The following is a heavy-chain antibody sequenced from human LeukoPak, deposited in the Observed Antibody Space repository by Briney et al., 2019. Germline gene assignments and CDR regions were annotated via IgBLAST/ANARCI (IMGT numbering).Heavy chain of an antibody. V-gene: IGHV3-23*01. CDR1: GFTFSTYG. D-gene: IGHD3-10*01. Sequence: GGSLRLSCAGSGFTFSTYGMTWVRQAPGKGLEWVSAISGSGGSIYYADSVKGRFTISRDNSKNTLFLQMNSLRAEDTAVYYCAKDRGWFGGSLADFDDWGQGTLVTVSS. CDR2: ISGSGGSI. CDR3: AKDRGWFGGSLADFDD. J-gene: IGHJ4*02.